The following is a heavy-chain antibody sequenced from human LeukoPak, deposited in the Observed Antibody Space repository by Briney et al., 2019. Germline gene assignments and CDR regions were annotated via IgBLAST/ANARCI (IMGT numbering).Heavy chain of an antibody. V-gene: IGHV4-34*01. CDR1: GGSFSGYY. CDR3: ARGLKASVLRSYLDY. Sequence: SETLSLTCAVYGGSFSGYYWSWIRQPPGKGLEWIGEINHSGSTNYNPSLKSRVTISVDTSKNQFSLKLSSVTAADTAVYYCARGLKASVLRSYLDYWGQGTLVTVSS. J-gene: IGHJ4*02. CDR2: INHSGST. D-gene: IGHD4-17*01.